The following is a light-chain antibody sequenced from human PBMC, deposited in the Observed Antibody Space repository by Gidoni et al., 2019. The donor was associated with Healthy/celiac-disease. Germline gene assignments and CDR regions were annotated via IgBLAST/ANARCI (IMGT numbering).Light chain of an antibody. Sequence: LTQPPSASGSPGQSVTISCTGTSSDVGGYNYVSWYQQHPGKAPKLMIYEVSKRPSGVPDRFFGSKSGNTASLTVSGLQAEEEADYYCSSYAGSNNFRVFGGGTKLTVL. CDR1: SSDVGGYNY. CDR2: EVS. CDR3: SSYAGSNNFRV. J-gene: IGLJ2*01. V-gene: IGLV2-8*01.